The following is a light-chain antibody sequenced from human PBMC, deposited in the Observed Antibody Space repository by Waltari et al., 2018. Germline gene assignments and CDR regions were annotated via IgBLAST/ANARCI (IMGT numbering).Light chain of an antibody. Sequence: DIQMTQSPSSLSASIGGRVTLTCRASQTISAYLNWYQHKPGQAPKLLIYVASSLQSGVPLRFSGGGSGTHFTLTISNLQPEDSATYYCQQSYSAPCTFGQGTKLEI. CDR3: QQSYSAPCT. CDR1: QTISAY. J-gene: IGKJ2*02. V-gene: IGKV1-39*01. CDR2: VAS.